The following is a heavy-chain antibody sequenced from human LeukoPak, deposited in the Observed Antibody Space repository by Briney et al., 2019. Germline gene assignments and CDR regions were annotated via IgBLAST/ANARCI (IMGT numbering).Heavy chain of an antibody. V-gene: IGHV4-38-2*01. CDR2: IYHSGST. CDR1: SYSISSGYY. J-gene: IGHJ4*02. CDR3: ARRGGSRYFDY. Sequence: ASETLSLTCAVSSYSISSGYYWGWIRQPPGKGLEWIGSIYHSGSTYYNPPLKSRVTILVDTSKNQFSLKLSSVTAADTAVYYCARRGGSRYFDYWGQGTLVTVSS. D-gene: IGHD3-16*01.